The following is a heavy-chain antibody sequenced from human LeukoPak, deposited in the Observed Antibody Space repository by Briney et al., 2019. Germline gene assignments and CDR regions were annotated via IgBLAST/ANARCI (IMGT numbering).Heavy chain of an antibody. D-gene: IGHD3-22*01. V-gene: IGHV1-18*01. CDR2: ISAYNGNT. J-gene: IGHJ4*02. CDR1: GYTFTSYG. CDR3: ARDLSGYYDSSGYPDY. Sequence: ASVKVSCKASGYTFTSYGISWVRQAPGQGLEWMGWISAYNGNTNYAQKLQGRVTMTTDTSTSTAYMELRSLRSDDTAVYYCARDLSGYYDSSGYPDYWGQGTLVTVSS.